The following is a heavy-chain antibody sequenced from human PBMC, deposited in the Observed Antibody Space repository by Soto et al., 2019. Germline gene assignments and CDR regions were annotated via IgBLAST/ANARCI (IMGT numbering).Heavy chain of an antibody. D-gene: IGHD1-7*01. CDR3: ARVWVGTTFWCAARNNWFDP. Sequence: QVQLLQSGAEVKKPGASVKVSCKASGYTFTNYVISWVRQAPGQGLEWMGSISTNNGNTDYAQKLQGRVTMTTDTPTSTAYMELRSLRSDDTAVYYCARVWVGTTFWCAARNNWFDPWGQGTLVTVSS. J-gene: IGHJ5*02. CDR1: GYTFTNYV. CDR2: ISTNNGNT. V-gene: IGHV1-18*04.